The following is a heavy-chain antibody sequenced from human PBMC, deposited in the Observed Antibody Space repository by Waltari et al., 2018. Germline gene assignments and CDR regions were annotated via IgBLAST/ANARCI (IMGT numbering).Heavy chain of an antibody. CDR3: AKGPRSDYDFWSCYPTRYYFDY. D-gene: IGHD3-3*01. CDR2: ISGSGGST. Sequence: EVQLLESGGGLVQPGGSLRLSCAASGFTFSSYAMSWVRQAPGKGLEWVSAISGSGGSTYYADSVKGRFTISRENSKNTLELQMNRLGAEDTGVNYWAKGPRSDYDFWSCYPTRYYFDYWGQGTLVTVSS. V-gene: IGHV3-23*01. CDR1: GFTFSSYA. J-gene: IGHJ4*02.